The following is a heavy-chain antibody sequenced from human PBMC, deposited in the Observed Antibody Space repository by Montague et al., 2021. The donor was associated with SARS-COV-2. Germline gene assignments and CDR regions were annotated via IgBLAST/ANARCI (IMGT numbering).Heavy chain of an antibody. CDR3: ARAYCGGDCYFYWYFDL. V-gene: IGHV6-1*01. J-gene: IGHJ2*01. CDR2: TYCRSKWYN. Sequence: CAISGDSVSSNIATWNWIRQSPSRGLEWLGRTYCRSKWYNDYAVSVKSRVIISPDTSNNRISLQLNSVTPEDTAVYYCARAYCGGDCYFYWYFDLWGRGTLVTVSS. CDR1: GDSVSSNIAT. D-gene: IGHD2-21*02.